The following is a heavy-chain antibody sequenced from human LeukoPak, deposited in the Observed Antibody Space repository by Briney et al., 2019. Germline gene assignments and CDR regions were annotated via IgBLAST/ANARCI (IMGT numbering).Heavy chain of an antibody. CDR1: GFTFSTYG. Sequence: GGSLRLSCAASGFTFSTYGMHWVRQAPGKGLEWVAFVRYDGSKKYYTNSVKGRFTISRDNSKNTLYLQMNSLRAEDTAVYYCARRLYGSGTYYFDYWGQGTLVTVST. J-gene: IGHJ4*02. CDR2: VRYDGSKK. CDR3: ARRLYGSGTYYFDY. D-gene: IGHD3-10*01. V-gene: IGHV3-30*02.